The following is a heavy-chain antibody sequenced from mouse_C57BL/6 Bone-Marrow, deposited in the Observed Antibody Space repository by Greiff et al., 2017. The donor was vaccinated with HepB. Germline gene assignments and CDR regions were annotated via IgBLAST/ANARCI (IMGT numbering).Heavy chain of an antibody. Sequence: VQLKESGGGLVKPGGSLKLSCAASGFTFSSYTMSWVRQTPEKRLEWVATISGGGGNTYYPDSVKGRFTISRDNAKNTLYLQMSSLRSEDTALYYCARRGLYYFDYWGQGTTLTVSS. J-gene: IGHJ2*01. CDR1: GFTFSSYT. D-gene: IGHD3-3*01. V-gene: IGHV5-9*01. CDR3: ARRGLYYFDY. CDR2: ISGGGGNT.